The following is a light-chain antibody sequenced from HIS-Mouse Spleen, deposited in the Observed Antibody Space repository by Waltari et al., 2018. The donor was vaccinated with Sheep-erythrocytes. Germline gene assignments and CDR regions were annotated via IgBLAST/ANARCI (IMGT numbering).Light chain of an antibody. CDR1: KLGDKY. J-gene: IGLJ2*01. CDR2: QDT. V-gene: IGLV3-1*01. CDR3: QAWDSSIVV. Sequence: SSELTQPPSVSVSPGQTASITCSGDKLGDKYACWYQQKPGQSPVLVIYQDTKRPSGIRERFAGSNSGNTATLTISGTQAMDEADYYCQAWDSSIVVFGGGTKLTVL.